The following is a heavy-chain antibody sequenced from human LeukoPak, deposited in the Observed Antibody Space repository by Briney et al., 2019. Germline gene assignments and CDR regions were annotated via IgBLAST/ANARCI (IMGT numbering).Heavy chain of an antibody. CDR3: ARDWARYYDSSGYYEPPDY. D-gene: IGHD3-22*01. CDR2: IIPIFGTA. V-gene: IGHV1-69*13. J-gene: IGHJ4*02. Sequence: ASVKVSCKASGGTFSSYAISWVRQAPGQGLEWMGGIIPIFGTANYAQKFQGRVTITADESTSTAYMELSSLRSEDTAVYYCARDWARYYDSSGYYEPPDYWGQGTLVTVSS. CDR1: GGTFSSYA.